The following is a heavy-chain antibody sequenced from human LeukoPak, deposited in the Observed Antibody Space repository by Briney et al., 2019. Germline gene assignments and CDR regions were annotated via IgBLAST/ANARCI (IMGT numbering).Heavy chain of an antibody. CDR1: GFTFSNYS. Sequence: GGSLRLSCEASGFTFSNYSMNWVRQAPGKGLEWVSYIRSSSTTIYYADSVKGRFTISRDNAKNSLYLQMNSLRAEDTAVYYCARAKRNGFDIWGRGTMVTVSS. V-gene: IGHV3-48*01. CDR2: IRSSSTTI. J-gene: IGHJ3*02. CDR3: ARAKRNGFDI.